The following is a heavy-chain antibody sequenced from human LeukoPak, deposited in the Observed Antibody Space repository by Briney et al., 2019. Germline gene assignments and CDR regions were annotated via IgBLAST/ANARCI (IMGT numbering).Heavy chain of an antibody. CDR2: ITQTGSSM. CDR3: GRGHWGLDY. Sequence: RGSLRLSCAVSGFTFSDHYMSWIRQAPGKGLEWVAYITQTGSSMSYSDSVKGRFTISRDNARNSLYLQMDSLRPEDTAVYYCGRGHWGLDYWGQGTLLTVSS. CDR1: GFTFSDHY. J-gene: IGHJ4*02. V-gene: IGHV3-11*01. D-gene: IGHD7-27*01.